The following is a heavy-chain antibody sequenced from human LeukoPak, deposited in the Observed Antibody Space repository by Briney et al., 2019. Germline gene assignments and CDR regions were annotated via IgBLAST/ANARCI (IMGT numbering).Heavy chain of an antibody. Sequence: PGGSLRLSCAASGFTLSSYWMHWVRQAPGKGLVWVSRISSDGSSTSYADSVKGRFTISRDNAKNTLYLQMNSLRAEDTAVYYCARTDGSGSYFPFDYWGQGTLVTVSS. J-gene: IGHJ4*02. V-gene: IGHV3-74*01. CDR2: ISSDGSST. CDR1: GFTLSSYW. CDR3: ARTDGSGSYFPFDY. D-gene: IGHD3-10*01.